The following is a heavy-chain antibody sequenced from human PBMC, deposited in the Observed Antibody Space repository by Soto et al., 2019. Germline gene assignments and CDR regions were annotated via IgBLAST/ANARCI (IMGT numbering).Heavy chain of an antibody. J-gene: IGHJ5*02. V-gene: IGHV1-18*01. CDR1: GYTFTSYG. Sequence: ASVKVSCKASGYTFTSYGISWVRQAPGQGLEWMGWISAYNGNTNYAQKLQGRVTMTTDTSTSTAYMELRSLRSDDTAVYYCARTSCISTSCSYNWFDPWGQGTLVTVS. D-gene: IGHD2-2*01. CDR2: ISAYNGNT. CDR3: ARTSCISTSCSYNWFDP.